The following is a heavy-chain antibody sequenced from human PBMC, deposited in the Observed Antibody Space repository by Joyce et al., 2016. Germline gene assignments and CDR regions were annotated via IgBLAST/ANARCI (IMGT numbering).Heavy chain of an antibody. D-gene: IGHD4-17*01. CDR2: IYHSGST. CDR3: ARDTGDYGYHVFWFDR. J-gene: IGHJ5*02. CDR1: DYSISSGYY. V-gene: IGHV4-38-2*02. Sequence: QVQLQESGPGLVKPSETLSLTCAVSDYSISSGYYWGWIRQPPGKGLEWIGSIYHSGSTYNTQALKTRFSISVDTSKNPFSLKLSSVTAADTAVYYCARDTGDYGYHVFWFDRWGQGTLVTVSS.